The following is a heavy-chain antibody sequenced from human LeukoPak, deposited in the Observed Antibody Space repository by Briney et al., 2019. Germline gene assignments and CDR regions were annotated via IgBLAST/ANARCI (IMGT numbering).Heavy chain of an antibody. Sequence: PGGSLRLSCAASGFTFENYWMTWVRQAPEKGLEWVATIKGDGSEKFHVDSVKGRITISRDNANNSLSLQMNSLRVEDTAVYYCARDRSYYGDAFDVWGQGTKVTVSS. CDR3: ARDRSYYGDAFDV. CDR2: IKGDGSEK. CDR1: GFTFENYW. D-gene: IGHD1-26*01. J-gene: IGHJ3*01. V-gene: IGHV3-7*01.